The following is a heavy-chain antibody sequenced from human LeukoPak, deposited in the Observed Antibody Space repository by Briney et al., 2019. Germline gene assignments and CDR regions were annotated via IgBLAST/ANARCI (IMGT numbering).Heavy chain of an antibody. CDR2: ITGSSEGT. V-gene: IGHV3-23*01. D-gene: IGHD3-10*01. CDR3: VKGFVPPTYYFDY. CDR1: GFTFSNYA. J-gene: IGHJ4*02. Sequence: PGGSLRLSCAASGFTFSNYAMMGVRPAPAKKLEGVSSITGSSEGTDYADSVRGRFTISRDNSEHKLYLQPNSLRTDDTAVYFCVKGFVPPTYYFDYWGQGTLVTVSS.